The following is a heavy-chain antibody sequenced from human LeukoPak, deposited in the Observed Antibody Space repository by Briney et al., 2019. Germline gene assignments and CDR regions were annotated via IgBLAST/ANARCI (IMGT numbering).Heavy chain of an antibody. CDR2: IYHSGIT. J-gene: IGHJ4*02. CDR1: GGSISSSNW. V-gene: IGHV4-4*02. D-gene: IGHD6-19*01. Sequence: SGSLSLTCAVSGGSISSSNWWGGVRQPPGKGLEGMGEIYHSGITNYNPSLKRRDTISVDKSKNQFSLKLSSVTAADTAVYYCARGYSSGWYAFDYWGQGTLVTVSS. CDR3: ARGYSSGWYAFDY.